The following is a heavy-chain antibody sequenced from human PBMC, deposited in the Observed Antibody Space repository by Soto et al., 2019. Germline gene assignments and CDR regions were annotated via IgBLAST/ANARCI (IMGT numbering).Heavy chain of an antibody. Sequence: SETLSLTCTVSGGSLSSSSYHWGWIRQPPGKGLEWIGSIFYSGSTYYNPSFKSRVTISIDTSKNQFSLKLTSVTAADTAEYYCARNSNGFDIWGQGTMVTVS. V-gene: IGHV4-39*01. CDR3: ARNSNGFDI. CDR1: GGSLSSSSYH. CDR2: IFYSGST. J-gene: IGHJ3*02.